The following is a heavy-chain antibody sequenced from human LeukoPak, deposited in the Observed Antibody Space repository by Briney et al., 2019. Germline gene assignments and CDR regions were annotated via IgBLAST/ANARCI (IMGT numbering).Heavy chain of an antibody. CDR1: GYTFTGYY. J-gene: IGHJ4*02. V-gene: IGHV1-2*06. CDR3: ARDRGGSGTSCYDY. Sequence: GASVRVSCKTSGYTFTGYYIHWVRQAPGQGLEWMGRINPNSGGTNYAQKFQGRVTMTRDTSISTAYMELSRLTSDDTAVYYCARDRGGSGTSCYDYWGQGTLVTVSS. CDR2: INPNSGGT. D-gene: IGHD2-2*01.